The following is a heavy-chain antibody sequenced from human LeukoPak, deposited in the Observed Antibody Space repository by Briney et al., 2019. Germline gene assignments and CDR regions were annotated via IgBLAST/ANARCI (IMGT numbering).Heavy chain of an antibody. J-gene: IGHJ4*02. Sequence: GRSLRLSCAASGFTFDDYAMHWVRQAPGKGLEWVSGISWNSGSIGYADSVKGRFTISRDNAKNSLYLQMNSLRAEDTALYYCAKGMDYDSSGYIDYWGQGTLVTASS. CDR2: ISWNSGSI. CDR1: GFTFDDYA. V-gene: IGHV3-9*01. CDR3: AKGMDYDSSGYIDY. D-gene: IGHD3-22*01.